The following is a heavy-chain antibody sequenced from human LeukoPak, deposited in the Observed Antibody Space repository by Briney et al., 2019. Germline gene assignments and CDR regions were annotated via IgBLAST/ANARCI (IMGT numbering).Heavy chain of an antibody. V-gene: IGHV5-51*01. D-gene: IGHD1-14*01. Sequence: GESLKISCEGSGYSFSTYWIGWVRQMPGKGLEWMGIIYPGDSDTRYSPSFQGQVTISADKSINTAYLQWSSLKASDTAMYFCARHSSTDEGYYYYGMDVWGQGTTVTVSS. J-gene: IGHJ6*02. CDR1: GYSFSTYW. CDR3: ARHSSTDEGYYYYGMDV. CDR2: IYPGDSDT.